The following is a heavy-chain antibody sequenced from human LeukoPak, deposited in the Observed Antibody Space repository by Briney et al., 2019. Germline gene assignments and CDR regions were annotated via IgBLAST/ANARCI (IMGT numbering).Heavy chain of an antibody. Sequence: ASXXVSCKASGYTFTGYYMHWVRQAPGQGLEWMGRINPNSGGTNYAQKFQGRVTMTRDTSISTAYMELSRLRCDDTAVYYCASFPGQAMDFDYWGQGTLVTVSS. V-gene: IGHV1-2*06. CDR1: GYTFTGYY. CDR2: INPNSGGT. CDR3: ASFPGQAMDFDY. J-gene: IGHJ4*02. D-gene: IGHD5-18*01.